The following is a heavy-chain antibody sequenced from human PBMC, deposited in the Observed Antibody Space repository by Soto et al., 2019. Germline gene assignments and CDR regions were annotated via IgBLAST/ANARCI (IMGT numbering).Heavy chain of an antibody. CDR2: LIPIFRST. CDR1: GGTFNSYA. CDR3: ARVLHPPYGSGWLSLFWNFDL. J-gene: IGHJ2*01. D-gene: IGHD6-19*01. V-gene: IGHV1-69*06. Sequence: QVQLVQSGAEVKKTGSSVKVSCKASGGTFNSYALTWLRQAPGHGLEWMGGLIPIFRSTNYAHKFQGRVTITANRSTSTAYMELSSLRSDDTAMYNSARVLHPPYGSGWLSLFWNFDLCGRGTLVTVSS.